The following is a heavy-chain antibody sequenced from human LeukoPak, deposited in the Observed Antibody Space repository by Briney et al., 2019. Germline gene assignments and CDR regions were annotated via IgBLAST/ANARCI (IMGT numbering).Heavy chain of an antibody. V-gene: IGHV1-2*02. Sequence: ASVKVSCKASGYTFTSYDINWVRQAPGQGLEWMGWINPNSGGTNYAQKFQGRVTMTRDTSISTAYMELSRLRSDDTAVYYRARSGNQQPSMGYWGQGTLVTVSS. CDR2: INPNSGGT. J-gene: IGHJ4*02. D-gene: IGHD6-13*01. CDR3: ARSGNQQPSMGY. CDR1: GYTFTSYD.